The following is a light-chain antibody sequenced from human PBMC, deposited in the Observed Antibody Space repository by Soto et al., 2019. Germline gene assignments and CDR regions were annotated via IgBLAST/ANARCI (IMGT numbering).Light chain of an antibody. CDR1: QSVSSN. V-gene: IGKV3-15*01. Sequence: EIVMTQSPATLSVSPGERATLSCRASQSVSSNLARYQQKPGQAPRLLIYGASTKATGIPARFSGSGSGTAFTLTISSLQSEDFAVYSCQQYNNWPITFGKGTRLEIK. J-gene: IGKJ5*01. CDR2: GAS. CDR3: QQYNNWPIT.